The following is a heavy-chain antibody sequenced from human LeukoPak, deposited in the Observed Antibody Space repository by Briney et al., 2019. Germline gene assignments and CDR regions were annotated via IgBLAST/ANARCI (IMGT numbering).Heavy chain of an antibody. CDR3: AKDSTYYYDSSGYNPFDY. D-gene: IGHD3-22*01. V-gene: IGHV3-9*01. Sequence: PGGSLRLSCAASGFTFDDYAMHWVRQAPGKGLEWVSGISWNSGSIGYADSVKGRFTISRDNAKNSLYLQMNSPRAEDTALYYCAKDSTYYYDSSGYNPFDYWGQGTLVTVSS. CDR1: GFTFDDYA. J-gene: IGHJ4*02. CDR2: ISWNSGSI.